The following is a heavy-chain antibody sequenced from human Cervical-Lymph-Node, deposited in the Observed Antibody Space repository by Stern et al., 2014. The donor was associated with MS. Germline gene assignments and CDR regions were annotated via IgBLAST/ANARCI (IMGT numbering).Heavy chain of an antibody. CDR2: ISGSDGST. J-gene: IGHJ4*02. Sequence: EVQLEESGGTLVQPGGSLRLSCAASGFTFSSYAMSWVRQAPGKGLEWVPVISGSDGSTFYADSVKGRFTISRDNSKNTLFLQMNSLRAEDTAVYYCAKVYGSGPFDYWGQGTLVTVSS. V-gene: IGHV3-23*04. CDR3: AKVYGSGPFDY. CDR1: GFTFSSYA. D-gene: IGHD6-19*01.